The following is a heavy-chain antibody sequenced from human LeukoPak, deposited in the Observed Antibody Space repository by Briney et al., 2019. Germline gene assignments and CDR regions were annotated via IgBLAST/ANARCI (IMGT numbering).Heavy chain of an antibody. J-gene: IGHJ4*02. CDR3: ARLGARQMLEY. CDR2: IKQDGGQI. CDR1: GFTLSSYS. V-gene: IGHV3-7*01. Sequence: GSLRLSCAASGFTLSSYSMNWVRQAPGKGLEWVANIKQDGGQIYYLESVKGRFTVSRDNAKNSLYLQMNSLRAEDTAAYYCARLGARQMLEYWGQGTLVTVSS. D-gene: IGHD4-17*01.